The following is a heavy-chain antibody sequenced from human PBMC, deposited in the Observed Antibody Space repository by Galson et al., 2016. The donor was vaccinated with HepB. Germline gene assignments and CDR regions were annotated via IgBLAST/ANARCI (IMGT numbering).Heavy chain of an antibody. CDR1: GFNFDFYA. V-gene: IGHV3-9*01. Sequence: SLRLSCAASGFNFDFYAMHWVRQVPGKGLEWVSGISWDSKDIGYADSVKGRFTVSRDNTKNSLYLQMNSLRPDDTALYYCIKDDRGSPSEGYWGQGTLVTVSS. J-gene: IGHJ4*02. D-gene: IGHD6-6*01. CDR2: ISWDSKDI. CDR3: IKDDRGSPSEGY.